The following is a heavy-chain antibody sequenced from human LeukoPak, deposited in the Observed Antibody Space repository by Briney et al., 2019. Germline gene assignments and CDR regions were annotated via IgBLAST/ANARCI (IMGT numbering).Heavy chain of an antibody. V-gene: IGHV4-30-2*01. CDR2: IYHSGST. Sequence: PSETLSLTCTVSGGSISSGGYYWSWIRQPPGKGLEWIGYIYHSGSTYCNPSLKSRVTISVDRSKNQFSLKLSSVTAADTAVYYCARVWIAARPFAFDIWGQGTMVTVSS. CDR1: GGSISSGGYY. CDR3: ARVWIAARPFAFDI. D-gene: IGHD6-6*01. J-gene: IGHJ3*02.